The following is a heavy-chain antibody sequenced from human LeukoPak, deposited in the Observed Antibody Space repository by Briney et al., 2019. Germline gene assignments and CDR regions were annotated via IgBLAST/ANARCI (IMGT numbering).Heavy chain of an antibody. CDR3: ASSTYSSSSYYFDY. Sequence: GGSLRLSCAASGFTFSNYGIHWVRQAPGKGLEWVAVIWSDGINKYYIDSVNGRFPISRDNSKNTLYLQMNSPRADDTAAYYCASSTYSSSSYYFDYWGQGSLVTVSS. CDR1: GFTFSNYG. V-gene: IGHV3-33*01. J-gene: IGHJ4*02. D-gene: IGHD6-13*01. CDR2: IWSDGINK.